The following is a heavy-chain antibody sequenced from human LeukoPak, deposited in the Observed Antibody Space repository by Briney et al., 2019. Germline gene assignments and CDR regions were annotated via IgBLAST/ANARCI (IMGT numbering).Heavy chain of an antibody. CDR1: GFTFNNYD. Sequence: GGSLRLSCAASGFTFNNYDMNWVRQAPGKGLEWVSYISSSGSTMYYADSVKGRFTISRDSANNSLYLQMSSLRAEDTALYYCARDGDQLGLGDSWGQGTLVTVSS. D-gene: IGHD3-16*01. V-gene: IGHV3-48*03. CDR2: ISSSGSTM. CDR3: ARDGDQLGLGDS. J-gene: IGHJ4*02.